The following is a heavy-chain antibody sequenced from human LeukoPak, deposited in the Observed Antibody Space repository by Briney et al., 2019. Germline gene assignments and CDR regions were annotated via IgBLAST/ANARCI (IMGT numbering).Heavy chain of an antibody. CDR3: ARAGSNWNYVY. CDR1: GFTFRGFL. Sequence: GGSLRLSCAASGFTFRGFLMSWVRQTPGKGLEWVANIKQDGSEKYYADSVKGRFTIFRDNTKNSLSLQMNSLRAEDTAVYYCARAGSNWNYVYWGQGTLVTVSS. J-gene: IGHJ4*02. CDR2: IKQDGSEK. V-gene: IGHV3-7*01. D-gene: IGHD1-7*01.